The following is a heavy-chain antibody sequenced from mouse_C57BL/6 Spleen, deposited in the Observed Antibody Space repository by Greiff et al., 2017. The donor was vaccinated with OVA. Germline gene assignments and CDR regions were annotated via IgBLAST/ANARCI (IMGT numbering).Heavy chain of an antibody. CDR3: TRTRPLYWYFDV. J-gene: IGHJ1*03. Sequence: EVQLQESGGGLVQPGGSMKLSCAASGFTFSDAWMDWVRQSPEKGLEWVAEIRNKANNHATYYAESVKGRFTISRDDSKSSVYLQMNSVRAEDTGIYYCTRTRPLYWYFDVWGTGTTVTVSS. CDR1: GFTFSDAW. V-gene: IGHV6-6*01. CDR2: IRNKANNHAT.